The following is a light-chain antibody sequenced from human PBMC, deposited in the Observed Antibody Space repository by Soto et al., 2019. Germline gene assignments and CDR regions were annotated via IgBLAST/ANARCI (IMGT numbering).Light chain of an antibody. CDR2: EVS. CDR3: CSYAGSSTFYV. Sequence: QSVLTQPASVSGSPGQSITISCTGTSSDVGSYNLVSWYQQHPGKAPKLMIYEVSKRPSGVSNRFSGSKSGNTASLTISGLQAADEADYYCCSYAGSSTFYVFGTGTKLTVL. V-gene: IGLV2-23*02. CDR1: SSDVGSYNL. J-gene: IGLJ1*01.